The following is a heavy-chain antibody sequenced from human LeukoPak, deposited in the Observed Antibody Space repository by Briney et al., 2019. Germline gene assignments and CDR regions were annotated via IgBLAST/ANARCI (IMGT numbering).Heavy chain of an antibody. Sequence: SETLSLTWTVSGGSISSYYWSWIRQPAGKGLEWIGRIYTSGSTNYNPSLKSRVTMSVDTSKNQFSLKLSSVTAADTAVYYCARSYSSSSAVDYWGQGTLVTVSS. CDR3: ARSYSSSSAVDY. CDR2: IYTSGST. J-gene: IGHJ4*02. CDR1: GGSISSYY. D-gene: IGHD6-6*01. V-gene: IGHV4-4*07.